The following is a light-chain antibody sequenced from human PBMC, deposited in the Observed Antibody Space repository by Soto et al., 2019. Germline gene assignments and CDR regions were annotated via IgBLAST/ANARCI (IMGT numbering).Light chain of an antibody. Sequence: IGMTQSPATLSVSPGERVTLSCRASQTIYSNVAWYQQRPGQSPRLLIYHASSRATGIPARFSGSGSGTEFTLTISRLEPDDFAVYYCQHYGDSSWTFGQGTKVEIK. CDR1: QTIYSN. CDR2: HAS. J-gene: IGKJ1*01. V-gene: IGKV3-15*01. CDR3: QHYGDSSWT.